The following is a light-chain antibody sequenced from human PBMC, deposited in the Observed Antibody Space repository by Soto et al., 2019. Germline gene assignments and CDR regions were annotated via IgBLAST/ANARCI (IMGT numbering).Light chain of an antibody. CDR3: QQYGSSVWT. Sequence: PGERVTLSCRASQSVSSSYLTWYQQKPGQAPRLLIYAASNRASGIPDRFTGSGSGTDFTLTISRLLPEDSAVYYCQQYGSSVWTFGQGTKVDI. J-gene: IGKJ1*01. CDR2: AAS. V-gene: IGKV3-20*01. CDR1: QSVSSSY.